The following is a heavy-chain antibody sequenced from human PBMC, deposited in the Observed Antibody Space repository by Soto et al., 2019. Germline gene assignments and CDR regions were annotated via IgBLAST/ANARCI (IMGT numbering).Heavy chain of an antibody. CDR2: ISSSSSTI. CDR1: GFTFSSYS. V-gene: IGHV3-48*01. D-gene: IGHD3-10*01. CDR3: AKGPSRGSGSYYPTYYYYYGMDV. Sequence: HPGGSLRLSCAASGFTFSSYSMNWVRQAPGKGLEWVSYISSSSSTIYYADSVKGRFTISRDNSKNTLYLQMNSLRAEDTAVYYCAKGPSRGSGSYYPTYYYYYGMDVWGQGTTVTVSS. J-gene: IGHJ6*02.